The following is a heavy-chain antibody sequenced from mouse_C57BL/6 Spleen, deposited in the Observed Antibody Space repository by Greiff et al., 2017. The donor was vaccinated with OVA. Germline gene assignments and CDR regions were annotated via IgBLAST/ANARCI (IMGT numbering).Heavy chain of an antibody. V-gene: IGHV5-16*01. Sequence: EVKVVESEGGLVQPGSSMKLSCTASGFTFSDYYMAWVRQVPEKGLEWVANINYDGSSTYYLDSLKSRFIISRDNAKNILYLQMSSLKSEDTATYYCAREGDYGSSYTFFDYWGQGTTLTVSS. J-gene: IGHJ2*01. D-gene: IGHD1-1*01. CDR3: AREGDYGSSYTFFDY. CDR2: INYDGSST. CDR1: GFTFSDYY.